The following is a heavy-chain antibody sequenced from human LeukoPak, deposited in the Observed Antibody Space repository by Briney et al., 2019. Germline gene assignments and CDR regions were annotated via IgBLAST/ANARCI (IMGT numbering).Heavy chain of an antibody. D-gene: IGHD2-2*01. CDR1: GYTFTSYG. V-gene: IGHV1-18*01. J-gene: IGHJ5*02. CDR3: ARVRRYCSSTSCYETRPGGWFDP. CDR2: ISAYNGNT. Sequence: ASVKVSCKASGYTFTSYGISWVRQAPGQGLEWMGWISAYNGNTNYAQKLQGRVTMTTDTSTSTAYMELRSLRSDDTAVYYCARVRRYCSSTSCYETRPGGWFDPWGQGTLVTVSS.